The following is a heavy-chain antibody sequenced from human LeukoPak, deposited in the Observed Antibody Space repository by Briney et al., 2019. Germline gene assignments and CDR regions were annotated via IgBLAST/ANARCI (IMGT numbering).Heavy chain of an antibody. J-gene: IGHJ2*01. CDR1: GFTFSSYA. V-gene: IGHV3-23*01. CDR3: AKDNDEYPPASQDL. CDR2: ISGSGGST. D-gene: IGHD1-1*01. Sequence: QSGGSLRLSCAASGFTFSSYAMSWVRQAPGKGLEWVSAISGSGGSTYYADSVKGRFTISRDNSKNTLYLQMNSLRAEDTAVYYCAKDNDEYPPASQDLWGRGTLVTVSS.